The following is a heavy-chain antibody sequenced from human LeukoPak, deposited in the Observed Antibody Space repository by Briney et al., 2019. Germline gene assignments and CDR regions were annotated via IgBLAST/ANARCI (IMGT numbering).Heavy chain of an antibody. J-gene: IGHJ4*02. CDR1: GFTFSKYW. CDR2: IKQDGSEK. Sequence: GGSLRLSCAASGFTFSKYWMSWVRQAPGKGLEWVANIKQDGSEKYYVDSVKGRFTISRDNAKNLFYLHMNSLRAEDTAVYYCAKDRWGSIASLDSWGQGTLVTVSS. CDR3: AKDRWGSIASLDS. D-gene: IGHD6-6*01. V-gene: IGHV3-7*01.